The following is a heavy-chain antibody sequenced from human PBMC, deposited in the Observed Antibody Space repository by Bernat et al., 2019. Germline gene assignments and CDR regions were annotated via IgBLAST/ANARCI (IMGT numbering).Heavy chain of an antibody. J-gene: IGHJ6*03. Sequence: EVQLVESGGGLVQPGGSLRLSCAASGFTFSSYDMHWVRQATGKGLEWVSAIGTAGDTYYPGSVKGRFTISRENAKNSLYLQVNSLRAGDTAVYYCARDGASSSSGPKYYYYMDVWGKGTTVTVSS. CDR1: GFTFSSYD. CDR3: ARDGASSSSGPKYYYYMDV. CDR2: IGTAGDT. V-gene: IGHV3-13*01. D-gene: IGHD6-6*01.